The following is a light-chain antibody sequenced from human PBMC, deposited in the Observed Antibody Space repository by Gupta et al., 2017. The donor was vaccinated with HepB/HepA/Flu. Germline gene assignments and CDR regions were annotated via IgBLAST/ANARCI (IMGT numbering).Light chain of an antibody. CDR1: QSISSW. Sequence: DIQMTQSPSTLSASVGDRVTITCRASQSISSWLAWYQQKPGKAPKLLIYKASSLESGVPSRVSGSGSGTEFTLTISSLQPDDFATYYCQQDNSYPYTFGQGTKLEIK. CDR3: QQDNSYPYT. J-gene: IGKJ2*01. V-gene: IGKV1-5*03. CDR2: KAS.